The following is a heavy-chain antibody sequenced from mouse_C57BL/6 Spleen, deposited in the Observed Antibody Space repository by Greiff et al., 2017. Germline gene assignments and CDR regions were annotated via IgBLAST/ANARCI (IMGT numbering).Heavy chain of an antibody. D-gene: IGHD3-2*02. CDR3: ARASSGHAYYAMDY. J-gene: IGHJ4*01. CDR1: GYTFTSYW. Sequence: QVQLKQPGAELVMPGASVKLSCKASGYTFTSYWMHWVKQRPGQGLEWIGEIDPSDSYTNYNQTFKGKSTLTVDKSSSTAYMQLSSLTSEDSAVYYCARASSGHAYYAMDYWGQGTSVTVSS. V-gene: IGHV1-69*01. CDR2: IDPSDSYT.